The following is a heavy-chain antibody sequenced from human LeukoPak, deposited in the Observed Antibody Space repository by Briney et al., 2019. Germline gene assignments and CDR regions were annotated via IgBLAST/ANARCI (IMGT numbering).Heavy chain of an antibody. V-gene: IGHV4-34*01. CDR3: ARGVPYGDYQTIDY. Sequence: SETLSLTCAVYGGSFSGYYWSWIRQPPGKGLEWIGEINHSGSTNYNPSLKSRVTISVDTSKNQFSLKLSSVTAADTAVYYCARGVPYGDYQTIDYWGQGTLVTVSS. D-gene: IGHD4-17*01. J-gene: IGHJ4*02. CDR1: GGSFSGYY. CDR2: INHSGST.